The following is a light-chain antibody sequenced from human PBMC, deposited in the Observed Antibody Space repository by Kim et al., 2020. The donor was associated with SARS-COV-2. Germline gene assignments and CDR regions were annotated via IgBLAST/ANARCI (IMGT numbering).Light chain of an antibody. V-gene: IGKV1-5*03. CDR1: GSIVSW. CDR2: KAS. Sequence: SVAAGGTCRGRASGSIVSWWAWYQRKPGKAPNLLSSKASTVRSGVPSRFSGSGSGTEFTRTISSLQPDDFATYFCQQYKAYSVWTFGQGTKVDIK. CDR3: QQYKAYSVWT. J-gene: IGKJ1*01.